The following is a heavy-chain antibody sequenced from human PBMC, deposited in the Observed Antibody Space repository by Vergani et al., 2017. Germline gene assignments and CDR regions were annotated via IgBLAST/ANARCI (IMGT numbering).Heavy chain of an antibody. J-gene: IGHJ4*02. CDR1: GYIFYGHL. CDR2: IDTANGRP. CDR3: ARGLSRDEYNVLHY. Sequence: QVQLEQSGSELREPGASVKVSCKASGYIFYGHLLNWLRQAPGQGLEWLGWIDTANGRPTYAQGFRGRFVFSVDTSVDSAYLEISSLKADDTAVYYCARGLSRDEYNVLHYWGQGGLVTVSS. D-gene: IGHD5-24*01. V-gene: IGHV7-4-1*02.